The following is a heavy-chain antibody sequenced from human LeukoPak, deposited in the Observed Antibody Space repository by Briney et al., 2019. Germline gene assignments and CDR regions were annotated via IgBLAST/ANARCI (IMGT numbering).Heavy chain of an antibody. CDR2: IYYSGST. V-gene: IGHV4-59*01. J-gene: IGHJ4*02. CDR1: GGSISHYY. CDR3: AKGPGSLSGGFDS. D-gene: IGHD3-10*01. Sequence: SETLSLTCAVSGGSISHYYWSWIRQPPEKGLEYIGYIYYSGSTNYNPSLKSRVTISVDTSKNQFSLKLSSVTAADTAVYYCAKGPGSLSGGFDSWGQGTLVTVSS.